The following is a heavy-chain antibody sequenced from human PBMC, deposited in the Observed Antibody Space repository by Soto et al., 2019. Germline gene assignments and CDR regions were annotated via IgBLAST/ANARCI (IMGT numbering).Heavy chain of an antibody. V-gene: IGHV4-39*01. CDR1: GGSISSSSYY. CDR3: ARHTRRSGIVVVVAATFWFDP. CDR2: IYYSGST. D-gene: IGHD2-15*01. Sequence: NPSETLSLTCTVSGGSISSSSYYWGWIRQPPGKGLEWIGSIYYSGSTYYNPSLKSRVTISVDTSKNQFSLTLSSVTAADPAVYYCARHTRRSGIVVVVAATFWFDPWGQGTLVTVSS. J-gene: IGHJ5*02.